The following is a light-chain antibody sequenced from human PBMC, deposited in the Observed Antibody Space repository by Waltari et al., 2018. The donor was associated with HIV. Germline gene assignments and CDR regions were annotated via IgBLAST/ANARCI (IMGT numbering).Light chain of an antibody. CDR3: VGWDSSLSAYV. CDR2: KNF. V-gene: IGLV1-47*01. J-gene: IGLJ1*01. CDR1: RSNIQNDT. Sequence: QSFLTQPPSAPGTPAPTVTISCSVSRSNIQNDTVSCYQQLPGMTPKLLIYKNFLRPSGVPDRFAASKSGTSASLTISGLRSADEADYYCVGWDSSLSAYVFGAGTKVAVL.